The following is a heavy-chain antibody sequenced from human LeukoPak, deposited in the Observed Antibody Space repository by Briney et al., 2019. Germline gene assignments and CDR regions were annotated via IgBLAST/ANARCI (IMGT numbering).Heavy chain of an antibody. D-gene: IGHD3-3*01. CDR1: GGSISSSSYY. V-gene: IGHV4-39*07. Sequence: SSETLSLTCTVSGGSISSSSYYWGWIRQPPGKGLEWIGSIYYSGSTYYNPSLKSRVTISVDTSKNQLSLKLSSVTAADTAVYYCAREVFEGPAPYYYYYMDVWGKGTTVTVSS. CDR3: AREVFEGPAPYYYYYMDV. CDR2: IYYSGST. J-gene: IGHJ6*03.